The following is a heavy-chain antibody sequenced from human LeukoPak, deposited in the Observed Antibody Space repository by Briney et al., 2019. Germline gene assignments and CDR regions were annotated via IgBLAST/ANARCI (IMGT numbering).Heavy chain of an antibody. CDR1: GGSFSAYY. V-gene: IGHV4-34*01. J-gene: IGHJ2*01. CDR2: INHSGGT. Sequence: SETLSLNCAVYGGSFSAYYWSWIRQPPGKGLEWIGEINHSGGTNYNPSLKSRVTMSVDTSNNQFSLKLSSVTAADTAVYYCARNSGSRGDWYFDLWGRGTLVTVSS. CDR3: ARNSGSRGDWYFDL. D-gene: IGHD1-26*01.